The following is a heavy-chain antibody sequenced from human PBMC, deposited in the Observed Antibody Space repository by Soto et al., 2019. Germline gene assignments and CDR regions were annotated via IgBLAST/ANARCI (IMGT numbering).Heavy chain of an antibody. CDR3: AREMKSGYDAHAFDI. CDR2: TYYRTKWYN. CDR1: WDRVSSNIAA. D-gene: IGHD5-12*01. Sequence: SQTLSLTWAVSWDRVSSNIAAWNWISQCPSRGLEWLGRTYYRTKWYNDYEVSVKSRLTIHPDTSKNQFSPQLNAVTPEETVVYCCAREMKSGYDAHAFDIWGQGTMVTVSS. V-gene: IGHV6-1*01. J-gene: IGHJ3*02.